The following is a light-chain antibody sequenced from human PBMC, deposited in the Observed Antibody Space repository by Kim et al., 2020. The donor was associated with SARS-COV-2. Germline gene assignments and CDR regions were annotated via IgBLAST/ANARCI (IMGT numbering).Light chain of an antibody. CDR3: QQYYNAPYT. V-gene: IGKV4-1*01. J-gene: IGKJ2*01. Sequence: DIVMTQSPDSLAVSLGERATINCKSSQSVLYSSNNKNYLAWYQQKPGQPPKLLISWASTRDSGVPDRFSGSGSVTDFTLTISSLQAEDVAVYYCQQYYNAPYTFGQGTKLEIK. CDR1: QSVLYSSNNKNY. CDR2: WAS.